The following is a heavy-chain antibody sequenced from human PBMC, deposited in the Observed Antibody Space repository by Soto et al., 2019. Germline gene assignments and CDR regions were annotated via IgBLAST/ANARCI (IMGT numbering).Heavy chain of an antibody. CDR2: IYYSGST. Sequence: QLRLQESGPGLVKPAETLSLTCSVSGASIRSTSYYWGWIRQPRGKGLEWVGSIYYSGSTPYSPSPKIRIILSIDTSTNQFSFTLTSGTAADPAVYYFTRHEGRAATDPPLDYWGHGTLVTASS. CDR3: TRHEGRAATDPPLDY. CDR1: GASIRSTSYY. D-gene: IGHD6-13*01. V-gene: IGHV4-39*01. J-gene: IGHJ4*01.